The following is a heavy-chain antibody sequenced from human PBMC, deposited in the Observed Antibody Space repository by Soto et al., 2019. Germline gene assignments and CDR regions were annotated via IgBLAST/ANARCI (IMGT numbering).Heavy chain of an antibody. CDR1: GFSLSSYGLG. J-gene: IGHJ4*02. Sequence: QITLKESGPTLVRPAQTLTLTCGFSGFSLSSYGLGVAWIRHPPVKALEWLALIYWDDDKRYSPSLKDRLAISKDTSSNQVVLTITNMDPGDTATYFCAHAGDYDLLTFDHWGPGTLVTVSS. CDR2: IYWDDDK. CDR3: AHAGDYDLLTFDH. D-gene: IGHD4-17*01. V-gene: IGHV2-5*02.